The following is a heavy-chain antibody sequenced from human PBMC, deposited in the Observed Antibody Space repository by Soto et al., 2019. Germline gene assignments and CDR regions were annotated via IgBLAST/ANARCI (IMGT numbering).Heavy chain of an antibody. Sequence: PGGSLRLSCAASGFTFSSYAMHWVRQAPGKGLEWVAVISYDGSNKYYADSVKGRFTISRDNSKNTLYLQMNSLRAEDTAVYYCARSVLLWFGELLSWGQGTLVTVSS. V-gene: IGHV3-30-3*01. CDR3: ARSVLLWFGELLS. J-gene: IGHJ5*02. CDR2: ISYDGSNK. CDR1: GFTFSSYA. D-gene: IGHD3-10*01.